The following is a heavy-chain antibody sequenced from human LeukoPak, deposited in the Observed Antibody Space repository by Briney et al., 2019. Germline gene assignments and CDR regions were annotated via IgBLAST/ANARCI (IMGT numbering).Heavy chain of an antibody. CDR2: IGTAGDT. J-gene: IGHJ4*02. Sequence: GGSLRLSCAASGPTFSSYDMHWVRQATGKGLEWVSAIGTAGDTYYPGSVKGRFTISRENAKNSLYLQMNSLRAGDTAVYYCARGRFGSVVVPFDYWGQGTLVTVSS. V-gene: IGHV3-13*01. D-gene: IGHD3-22*01. CDR3: ARGRFGSVVVPFDY. CDR1: GPTFSSYD.